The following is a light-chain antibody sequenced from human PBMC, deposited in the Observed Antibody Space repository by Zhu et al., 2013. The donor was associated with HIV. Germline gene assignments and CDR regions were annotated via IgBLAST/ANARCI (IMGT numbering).Light chain of an antibody. V-gene: IGKV1-5*01. Sequence: DIQMTQSPSTLYASVGDRVTITCRASQSISNWLAWYQQKPGKAPKLLIYDASSLDSGVPSRFSGSRSGTDFTLTISSLQPDDFAVYHCHQYGSSPPTFGQGTKVEIK. CDR2: DAS. CDR3: HQYGSSPPT. J-gene: IGKJ2*01. CDR1: QSISNW.